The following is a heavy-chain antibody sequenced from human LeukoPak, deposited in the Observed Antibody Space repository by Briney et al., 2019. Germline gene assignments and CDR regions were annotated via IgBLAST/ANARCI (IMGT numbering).Heavy chain of an antibody. Sequence: PGGSLRLSCAASGFTFSSYGMNWVRQAPGKGLEWVSYISSSSSTIYYADSVKGRFTISRDNAKNSLYLQMNSLRDEDTAVYYCARDNGDYVSYYYYGMDVWGQGTTVTVSS. CDR1: GFTFSSYG. J-gene: IGHJ6*02. D-gene: IGHD4-17*01. CDR3: ARDNGDYVSYYYYGMDV. CDR2: ISSSSSTI. V-gene: IGHV3-48*02.